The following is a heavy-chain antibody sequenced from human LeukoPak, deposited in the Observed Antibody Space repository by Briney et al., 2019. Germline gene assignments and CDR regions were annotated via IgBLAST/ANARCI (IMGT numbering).Heavy chain of an antibody. V-gene: IGHV4-4*02. CDR1: GDSISSSNW. CDR3: ARVKDDSSGYYLDY. Sequence: SETLSLTCAVSGDSISSSNWWSWVRQPPGKGLEWIGEIYHSGSTNCNPSLKSRVTISVDKSKNQFSLKLSSVTAADTAVYYCARVKDDSSGYYLDYWGQGTLVTVSS. CDR2: IYHSGST. J-gene: IGHJ4*02. D-gene: IGHD3-22*01.